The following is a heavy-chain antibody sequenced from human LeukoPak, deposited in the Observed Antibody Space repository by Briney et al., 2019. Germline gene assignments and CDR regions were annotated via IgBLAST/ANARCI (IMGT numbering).Heavy chain of an antibody. Sequence: ASVKVSCKASGYTFTRYDINWVRQAAGQGLEWMGWMNPNRGNTGYAQKFQGRVTMTRNTSISTAYMELSSLRSEDTAVYYRARGDSSGWYVWYFDLWGRGTLVTVSS. CDR2: MNPNRGNT. J-gene: IGHJ2*01. V-gene: IGHV1-8*01. CDR3: ARGDSSGWYVWYFDL. CDR1: GYTFTRYD. D-gene: IGHD6-19*01.